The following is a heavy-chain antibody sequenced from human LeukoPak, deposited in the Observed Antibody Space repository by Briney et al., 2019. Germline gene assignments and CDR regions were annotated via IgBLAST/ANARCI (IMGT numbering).Heavy chain of an antibody. CDR3: AKDIRDGYNDFDY. V-gene: IGHV3-21*01. CDR2: ISSSSSYI. CDR1: GFTFSSYS. D-gene: IGHD5-24*01. J-gene: IGHJ4*02. Sequence: PGGSLRLSCAASGFTFSSYSMNWVHQAPGKGLEWVSSISSSSSYIYYADSVKGRFTISRDNAKNSLYLQMNSLRAEDTAVYYCAKDIRDGYNDFDYWGQGTLVTVSS.